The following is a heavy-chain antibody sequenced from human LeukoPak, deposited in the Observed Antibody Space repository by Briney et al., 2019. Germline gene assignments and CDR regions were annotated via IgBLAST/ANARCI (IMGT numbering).Heavy chain of an antibody. J-gene: IGHJ6*03. CDR2: ISWNSGSI. CDR1: GFTFDDYA. CDR3: ARGGYRGRYYDYYNYYMDV. Sequence: PGGSLRLSCVASGFTFDDYAMHWVRQAPGKGLEWVSGISWNSGSIDYADSVKGRFTISRDNAKNSLYLQMNSLRAEDTALYYCARGGYRGRYYDYYNYYMDVWGKGTTVTISS. D-gene: IGHD1-26*01. V-gene: IGHV3-9*01.